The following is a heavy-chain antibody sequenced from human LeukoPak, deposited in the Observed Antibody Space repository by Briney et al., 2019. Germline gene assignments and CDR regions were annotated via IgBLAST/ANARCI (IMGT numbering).Heavy chain of an antibody. CDR3: ATYGATPETYYFDY. Sequence: GASVKVSCKASGYTFTGYYMHWVRQAPGQGLGWMGWINPNSGGTNYAQKFQGRVTMTRDTSISTAYMELSRLRSDDTAVYYCATYGATPETYYFDYWGQGTLVTVSS. CDR2: INPNSGGT. D-gene: IGHD3-10*01. V-gene: IGHV1-2*02. CDR1: GYTFTGYY. J-gene: IGHJ4*02.